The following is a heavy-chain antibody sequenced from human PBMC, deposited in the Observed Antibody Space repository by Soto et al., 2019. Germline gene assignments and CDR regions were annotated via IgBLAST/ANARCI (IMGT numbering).Heavy chain of an antibody. Sequence: GASMKVSCKASGGTFSSYAISWVRQPPGQGLEWMGGIIPIFGTANYAQKFQGRVTITADKSTSTAYMELSSLRSEDTAVYYCAIVKDYDFWSGYSVDPWGQGTLVTVSS. CDR2: IIPIFGTA. CDR1: GGTFSSYA. D-gene: IGHD3-3*01. V-gene: IGHV1-69*06. CDR3: AIVKDYDFWSGYSVDP. J-gene: IGHJ5*02.